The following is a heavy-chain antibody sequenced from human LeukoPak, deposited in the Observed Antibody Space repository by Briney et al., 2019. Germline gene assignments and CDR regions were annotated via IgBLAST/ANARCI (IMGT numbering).Heavy chain of an antibody. J-gene: IGHJ4*02. CDR3: ARSLTGVTSY. CDR1: GFTFSSYS. V-gene: IGHV3-7*01. D-gene: IGHD7-27*01. CDR2: IKPDGSEK. Sequence: GGSLRLSCAASGFTFSSYSMNWVRQAPGKGLEWVANIKPDGSEKSYVDSVRGRFTISRDNAKNSLYLQMNSLRAEDTAVYYCARSLTGVTSYWGQGTLVTVSS.